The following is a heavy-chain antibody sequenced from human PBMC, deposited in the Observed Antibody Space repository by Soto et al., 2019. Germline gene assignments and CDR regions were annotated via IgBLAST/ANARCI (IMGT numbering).Heavy chain of an antibody. J-gene: IGHJ4*02. CDR3: ARHGNYYDSSGFFNFDY. V-gene: IGHV4-39*01. D-gene: IGHD3-22*01. CDR1: GGSISISSYY. Sequence: SETLSLTCTVSGGSISISSYYWGWIRQPPGKGLEWIGSIYHSGSTYYNPSLKSRVTISVDTSKNQFSLKLSSVTAADTAVYYCARHGNYYDSSGFFNFDYWGQGTLVTVS. CDR2: IYHSGST.